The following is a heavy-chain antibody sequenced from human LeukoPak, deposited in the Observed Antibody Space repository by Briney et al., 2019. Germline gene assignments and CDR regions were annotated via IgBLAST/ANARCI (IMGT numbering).Heavy chain of an antibody. Sequence: ASVKVSCKASGYTVTSYGISWVRQAPGQGLEWMGWISAYNGNTNYAQKLQGRVTMTTDTSTSTAYMELRSLRSDDTAVYYCARARYYYDSSGYYPGPYYFDYWGQGTLVTVSS. CDR1: GYTVTSYG. V-gene: IGHV1-18*01. J-gene: IGHJ4*02. D-gene: IGHD3-22*01. CDR2: ISAYNGNT. CDR3: ARARYYYDSSGYYPGPYYFDY.